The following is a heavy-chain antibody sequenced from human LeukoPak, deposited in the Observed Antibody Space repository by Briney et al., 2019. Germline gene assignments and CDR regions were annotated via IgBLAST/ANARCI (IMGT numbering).Heavy chain of an antibody. D-gene: IGHD3-10*01. Sequence: SETLSLTCTVSGGSISSSTYYWGCIRQPPGKGLEWIGGIYYSGSTYYNPSLKSRVTISVDTSRNQFSLKLSSVTAADTAVYYCARGGYYGSGNDFRFDPWGQGTLVTVSS. CDR3: ARGGYYGSGNDFRFDP. V-gene: IGHV4-39*07. CDR2: IYYSGST. J-gene: IGHJ5*02. CDR1: GGSISSSTYY.